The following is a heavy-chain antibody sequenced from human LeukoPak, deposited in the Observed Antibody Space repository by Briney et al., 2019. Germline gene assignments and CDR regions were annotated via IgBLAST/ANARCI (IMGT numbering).Heavy chain of an antibody. J-gene: IGHJ6*03. D-gene: IGHD3-22*01. CDR1: GFTLTESS. CDR2: FDPEDGET. V-gene: IGHV1-24*01. CDR3: ARDGGAYDSSGYYYDPGYYYYMDV. Sequence: ASVKVSCKVSGFTLTESSMHWVRQAPGKGLEWMGGFDPEDGETTYAQKFQGRITMTHDTSSDTAYMELSSLRSEDTAVYYCARDGGAYDSSGYYYDPGYYYYMDVWGKGTTVTVSS.